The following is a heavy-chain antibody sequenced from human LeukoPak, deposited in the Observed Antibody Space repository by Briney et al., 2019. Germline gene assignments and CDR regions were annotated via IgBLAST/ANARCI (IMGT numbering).Heavy chain of an antibody. CDR3: ARAYDSSGYYFDY. CDR2: IYYSGST. J-gene: IGHJ4*02. Sequence: SQTLSLTCTVSGGSISSGDYYWSWIRQPPGKGLEWIGYIYYSGSTYYNPSLKSRVTISVDTSKNQFSLKLSSVTAADTAVYYCARAYDSSGYYFDYWGREPWSPSPQ. CDR1: GGSISSGDYY. D-gene: IGHD3-22*01. V-gene: IGHV4-30-4*01.